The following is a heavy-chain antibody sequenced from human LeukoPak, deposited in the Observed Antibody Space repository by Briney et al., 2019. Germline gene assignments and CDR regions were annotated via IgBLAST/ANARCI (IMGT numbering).Heavy chain of an antibody. D-gene: IGHD2-15*01. Sequence: ASVKVSCKASGYTFTSYGINWVRQAPGQGLEWMGWISTYNGNTNYAQNIQGRVTMTTDTSTSTAYMELRSLRSDDTALYYCARGPRLQHPHDYWGQGTLVTVSS. V-gene: IGHV1-18*01. CDR2: ISTYNGNT. CDR3: ARGPRLQHPHDY. J-gene: IGHJ4*02. CDR1: GYTFTSYG.